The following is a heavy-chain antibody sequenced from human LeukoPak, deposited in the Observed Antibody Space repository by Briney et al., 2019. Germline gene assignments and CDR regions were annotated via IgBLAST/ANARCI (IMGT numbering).Heavy chain of an antibody. CDR2: IRNKANSYTT. J-gene: IGHJ4*02. V-gene: IGHV3-72*01. CDR1: GFTFSSYT. D-gene: IGHD1-26*01. Sequence: PGGSLRLSCAASGFTFSSYTMDWVRQAPGKGLEWVGRIRNKANSYTTEYAASVKGRFTISRDDSKNSLYLQMNSLKTEDTAVYYCAREWEYLDYWGQGTLVTVSS. CDR3: AREWEYLDY.